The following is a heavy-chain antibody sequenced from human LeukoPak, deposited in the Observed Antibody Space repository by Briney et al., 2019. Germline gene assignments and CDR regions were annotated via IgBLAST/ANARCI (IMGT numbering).Heavy chain of an antibody. CDR2: IYYSGSS. V-gene: IGHV4-30-4*07. CDR1: GGSISSDGYS. CDR3: ASHSGGYAY. J-gene: IGHJ4*02. D-gene: IGHD5-12*01. Sequence: SETLSLTCAVSGGSISSDGYSWSWIRQPPGKGLEWIGYIYYSGSSYYNPSLTSRVTISVDTSKNQFSLKLTSVTAADTAVYYCASHSGGYAYWGQGSLVAVSS.